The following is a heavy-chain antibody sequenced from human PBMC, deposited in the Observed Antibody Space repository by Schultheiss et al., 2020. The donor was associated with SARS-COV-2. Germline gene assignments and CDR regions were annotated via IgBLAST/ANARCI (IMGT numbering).Heavy chain of an antibody. CDR2: IYSGGST. Sequence: GESLKISCAASGFTVSSNYMSWVRQAPGKGLEWVSVIYSGGSTYYADSVKGRFTISRDNSKNTLYLQMNSLRAEDTAVYYCAREYYDFWSGYRENFYYYYYYMDVWGKGTTVTVSS. D-gene: IGHD3-3*01. CDR1: GFTVSSNY. V-gene: IGHV3-66*01. CDR3: AREYYDFWSGYRENFYYYYYYMDV. J-gene: IGHJ6*03.